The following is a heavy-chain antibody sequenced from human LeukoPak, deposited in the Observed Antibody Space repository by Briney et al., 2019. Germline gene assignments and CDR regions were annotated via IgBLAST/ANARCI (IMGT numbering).Heavy chain of an antibody. J-gene: IGHJ4*02. CDR2: IYPRDSDT. CDR1: GYTFTTYW. CDR3: ARFPGGYFSGVDY. V-gene: IGHV5-51*01. D-gene: IGHD5-12*01. Sequence: GESLKISCKGSGYTFTTYWIGWVRQMPGKGLEWMGIIYPRDSDTRYSPSFQGQVTISADKSITTAYLQWNSLKAADTAMYYCARFPGGYFSGVDYWGQGTLVTVSS.